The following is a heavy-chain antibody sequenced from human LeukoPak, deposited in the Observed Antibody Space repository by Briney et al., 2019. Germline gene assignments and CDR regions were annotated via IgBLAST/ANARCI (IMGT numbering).Heavy chain of an antibody. CDR1: GFTFSSYS. V-gene: IGHV3-48*04. D-gene: IGHD2-2*01. Sequence: PGGSLRLSCAASGFTFSSYSMNWVRQAPGKGLEWVSYISSSGSTIYYADSVKGRFTISRDNAKNSLYLQMNSLRSDDTAVYYCARDIPVDNGVVPTAPAIAFDIWGQGTMVTVSS. J-gene: IGHJ3*02. CDR3: ARDIPVDNGVVPTAPAIAFDI. CDR2: ISSSGSTI.